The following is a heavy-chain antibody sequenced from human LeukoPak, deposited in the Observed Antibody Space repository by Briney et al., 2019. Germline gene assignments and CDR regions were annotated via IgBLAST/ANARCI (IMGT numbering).Heavy chain of an antibody. V-gene: IGHV1-8*01. D-gene: IGHD6-13*01. CDR1: GYPFTSYD. CDR2: MNPNSANT. J-gene: IGHJ6*02. Sequence: SVNLSRNSSGYPFTSYDINWVRQATPQGLEWMGWMNPNSANTVYAQKFQGRVTMTRNTYISTAYMELSSLRSEDTAVYYCARLASSSWPLYYYYGMDVWGQGTTVSVSS. CDR3: ARLASSSWPLYYYYGMDV.